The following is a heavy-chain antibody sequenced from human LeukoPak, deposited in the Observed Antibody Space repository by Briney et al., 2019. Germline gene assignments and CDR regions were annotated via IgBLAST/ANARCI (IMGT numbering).Heavy chain of an antibody. CDR1: GFTFSHYG. CDR2: IRHDGSKQ. Sequence: GGSLRLSCAGSGFTFSHYGIYWVRQAPGKGLEWVACIRHDGSKQLYRDAVKGRFTISRDDSKNTVFLQMNSLRAEDTAVYFCARDLSYGSGEFWGQGTLVTVSS. J-gene: IGHJ4*02. CDR3: ARDLSYGSGEF. V-gene: IGHV3-30*02. D-gene: IGHD3-10*01.